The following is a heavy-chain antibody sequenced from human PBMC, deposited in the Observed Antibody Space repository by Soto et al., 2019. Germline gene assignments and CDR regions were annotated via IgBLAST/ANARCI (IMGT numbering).Heavy chain of an antibody. Sequence: ASVKVSCKASGGTFSSYAISWVRQAPGQGLEWMGGIIPIFGTANYAQKFQGRVTTTADESTSTAYMELSSLRSEDTAVYYCARPPRVYYDSSGYWNDAFDIWGQGTMVTVSS. CDR3: ARPPRVYYDSSGYWNDAFDI. CDR2: IIPIFGTA. D-gene: IGHD3-22*01. V-gene: IGHV1-69*13. J-gene: IGHJ3*02. CDR1: GGTFSSYA.